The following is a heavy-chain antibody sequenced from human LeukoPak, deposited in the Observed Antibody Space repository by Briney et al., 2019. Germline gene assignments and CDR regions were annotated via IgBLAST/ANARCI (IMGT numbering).Heavy chain of an antibody. Sequence: SQTLSLTCTVSGGSISSGGYYWSWIRQHPGKGLEWIGYIYYSGSTYYNPSLKSRVTISVDTSKNQFSLKLSSVTAADTAVYYCATRHYDFWSGYLDYWGQGTLVTVSS. CDR2: IYYSGST. CDR3: ATRHYDFWSGYLDY. CDR1: GGSISSGGYY. J-gene: IGHJ4*02. D-gene: IGHD3-3*01. V-gene: IGHV4-31*03.